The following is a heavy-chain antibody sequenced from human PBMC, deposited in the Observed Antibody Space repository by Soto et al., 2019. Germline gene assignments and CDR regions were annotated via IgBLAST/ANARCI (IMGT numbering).Heavy chain of an antibody. CDR3: ARAGGLGAVAVDY. D-gene: IGHD6-19*01. CDR1: GGSISSGGYS. J-gene: IGHJ4*02. CDR2: IYHSGST. V-gene: IGHV4-30-2*01. Sequence: QLQLQESGSGLVKPSQTLSLTCAVSGGSISSGGYSWSWIRQPPGKGLEWIGYIYHSGSTYYNPSLKSRVTISEDRSKNQFSLKLSSVTAADTAVYYCARAGGLGAVAVDYWCQGTLVAVSS.